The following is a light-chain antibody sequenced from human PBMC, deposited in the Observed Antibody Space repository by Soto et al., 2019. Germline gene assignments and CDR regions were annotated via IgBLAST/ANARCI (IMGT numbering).Light chain of an antibody. CDR1: HSISSW. CDR2: KAS. CDR3: QQYNSYPRT. Sequence: DIQMTQSPSTLSASVGDRVTITCRASHSISSWLAWYQQKPVKAPKLLIYKASSLESGVPSRFSGSGSGTEFTLTISSLQPDDFATYYCQQYNSYPRTFGQGTKVDIK. V-gene: IGKV1-5*03. J-gene: IGKJ1*01.